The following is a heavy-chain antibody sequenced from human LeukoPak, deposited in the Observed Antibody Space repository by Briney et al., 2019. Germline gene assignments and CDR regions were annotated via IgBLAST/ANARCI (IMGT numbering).Heavy chain of an antibody. V-gene: IGHV3-23*01. CDR1: GFTFSNYA. J-gene: IGHJ4*02. D-gene: IGHD3-22*01. CDR2: ISGGGGGT. Sequence: PGGSLRLSCAASGFTFSNYAMSWVRQAPGKGLEWVSVISGGGGGTYYADSVKGRFTISRDNSQNTLYLQMNSLRAEDTAVYYCNRWHISGVSYSNVWGPGTLVTVSS. CDR3: NRWHISGVSYSNV.